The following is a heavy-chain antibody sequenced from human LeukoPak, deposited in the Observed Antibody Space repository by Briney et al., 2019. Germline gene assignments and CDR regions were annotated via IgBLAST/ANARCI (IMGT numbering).Heavy chain of an antibody. V-gene: IGHV4-59*08. Sequence: NSSETLSLTCTVSGGSISSYFWSWIRQPPGKGLEWIGYIYYSASTNYIPSLKSRVTISVDTSKNQFSLKLSSVTAADTAVYYCARLPGATSNVDYWGQGTLVTVSS. J-gene: IGHJ4*02. CDR2: IYYSAST. D-gene: IGHD1-26*01. CDR1: GGSISSYF. CDR3: ARLPGATSNVDY.